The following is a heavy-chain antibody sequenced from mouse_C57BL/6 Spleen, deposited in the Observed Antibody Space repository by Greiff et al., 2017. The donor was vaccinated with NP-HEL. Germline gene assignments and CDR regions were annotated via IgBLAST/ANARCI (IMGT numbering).Heavy chain of an antibody. V-gene: IGHV1-55*01. Sequence: QVQLQQPGAELVKPGASVKMSCKASGYTFTSYWITWVKQRPGQGLEWIGDIYPGSGSTNYNEKFKSKATLTVVTSSSTAYMQLSSLTSEDSAVYYCARGVYGYDGDYAMDYWGQGTSVTVSS. CDR2: IYPGSGST. CDR1: GYTFTSYW. J-gene: IGHJ4*01. D-gene: IGHD2-2*01. CDR3: ARGVYGYDGDYAMDY.